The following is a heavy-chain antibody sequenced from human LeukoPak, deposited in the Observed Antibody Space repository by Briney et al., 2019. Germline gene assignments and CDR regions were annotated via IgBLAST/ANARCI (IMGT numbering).Heavy chain of an antibody. Sequence: SETLSLTCAVYGGSFSGYYWSWIRQPPGKGLVWIGEINHSGSTNYNPSLKSRVTISVDTSKNQFSLKLSSVTAADTAVYYCATLRSSRIYYYGMDVWGQGTTVTVSS. D-gene: IGHD6-6*01. J-gene: IGHJ6*02. CDR3: ATLRSSRIYYYGMDV. V-gene: IGHV4-34*01. CDR2: INHSGST. CDR1: GGSFSGYY.